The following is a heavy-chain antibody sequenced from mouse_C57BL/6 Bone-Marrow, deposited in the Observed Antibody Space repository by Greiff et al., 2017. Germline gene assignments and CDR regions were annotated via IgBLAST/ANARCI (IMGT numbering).Heavy chain of an antibody. D-gene: IGHD1-1*01. CDR1: GYTFTDYY. Sequence: QVQLQQSGAELVRPGASVKLSCKASGYTFTDYYINWVKQRPGQGLEWIARIYPGSGNTYYNEKFKGKATLTADKSSSTAYMQLSSLTSEDSAVYFCARGLYYYGSKDYWGQGTTRTVSS. J-gene: IGHJ2*01. V-gene: IGHV1-76*01. CDR3: ARGLYYYGSKDY. CDR2: IYPGSGNT.